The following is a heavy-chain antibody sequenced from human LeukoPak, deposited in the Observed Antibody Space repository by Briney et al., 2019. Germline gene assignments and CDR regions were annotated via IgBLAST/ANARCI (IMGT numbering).Heavy chain of an antibody. CDR2: TYYRSTLYN. D-gene: IGHD6-19*01. J-gene: IGHJ4*02. V-gene: IGHV6-1*01. CDR1: GDSVSSNSAP. Sequence: SETLSLTCAISGDSVSSNSAPWNWIRQAPSIGLEGLVRTYYRSTLYNDYAVSVKSRITINPDTSKNQFSLQLSSVTPADTAVYYCAREHNSGFLDWGQGTLVTVSS. CDR3: AREHNSGFLD.